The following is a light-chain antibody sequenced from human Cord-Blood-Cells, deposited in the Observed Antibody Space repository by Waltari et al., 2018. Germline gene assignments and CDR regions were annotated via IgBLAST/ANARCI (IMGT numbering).Light chain of an antibody. Sequence: QSVLTPPPSASGPPGQKVTIASSGCRPNTGRNSVSWYHQLPATAPKLLIYRNNQRPSGVPDRFSGSKSGTSASLAISGRRSEDEADYYCAAWDDSLSGYVFGTGTKVTVL. V-gene: IGLV1-47*01. J-gene: IGLJ1*01. CDR2: RNN. CDR1: RPNTGRNS. CDR3: AAWDDSLSGYV.